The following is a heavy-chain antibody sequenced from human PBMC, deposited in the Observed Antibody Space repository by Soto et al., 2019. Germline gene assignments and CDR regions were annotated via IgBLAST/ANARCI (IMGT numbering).Heavy chain of an antibody. Sequence: PVGSLRLACAASGFNFSNYAMSWVRQAPGKGLEWVSLISATGGGTYYADSVKGRFTISRDNSHNTLYLQVHSLTAEDTAVYYCAKDRRAGGNSAFYFDFWGQGAQVTVSS. CDR1: GFNFSNYA. CDR3: AKDRRAGGNSAFYFDF. V-gene: IGHV3-23*01. CDR2: ISATGGGT. J-gene: IGHJ4*02. D-gene: IGHD3-16*01.